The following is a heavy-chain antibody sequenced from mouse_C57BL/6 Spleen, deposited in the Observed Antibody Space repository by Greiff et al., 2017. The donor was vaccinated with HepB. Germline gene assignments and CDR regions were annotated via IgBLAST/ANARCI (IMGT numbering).Heavy chain of an antibody. Sequence: EVQLVESGGGLVKPGGSLKLSCAASGFTFSDYGMHWVRQAPEKGLEWVAYISSGSSTIYYADTVKGRFTISRDNAKNTLFLQMTSLRSEDTAMYYCARRVTTVVAEYFDYWGQGTTLTVSS. D-gene: IGHD1-1*01. J-gene: IGHJ2*01. V-gene: IGHV5-17*01. CDR3: ARRVTTVVAEYFDY. CDR2: ISSGSSTI. CDR1: GFTFSDYG.